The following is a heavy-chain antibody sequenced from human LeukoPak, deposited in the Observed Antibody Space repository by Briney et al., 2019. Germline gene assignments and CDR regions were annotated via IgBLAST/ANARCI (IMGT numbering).Heavy chain of an antibody. CDR3: ARDRSDYSIKYYYYYGMDV. J-gene: IGHJ6*02. Sequence: GGSLRLSCAASGFTVSSKYMSWVRQAPGKGLEWVSVIYSGGNTYYAESVKGRFTISRDNSKNTLYLQMNSLRAEDTAVYYCARDRSDYSIKYYYYYGMDVWGQGTTVTVSS. D-gene: IGHD3-16*01. CDR1: GFTVSSKY. V-gene: IGHV3-53*05. CDR2: IYSGGNT.